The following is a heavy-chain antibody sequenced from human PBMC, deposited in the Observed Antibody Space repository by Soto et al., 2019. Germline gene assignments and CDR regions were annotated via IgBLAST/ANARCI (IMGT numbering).Heavy chain of an antibody. CDR3: GSSSARWNWFDP. J-gene: IGHJ5*02. V-gene: IGHV1-46*03. CDR2: INTSGGST. Sequence: QVQLVQSGAEVKKPGASVKVSCKASGYTFTSYYMHWVRQAPGQGLERMGIINTSGGSTSYAQKFQGRVTMTRDTSTSTVYMELSSLRSEDTAVYYGGSSSARWNWFDPWGQGTLVTVSS. D-gene: IGHD6-6*01. CDR1: GYTFTSYY.